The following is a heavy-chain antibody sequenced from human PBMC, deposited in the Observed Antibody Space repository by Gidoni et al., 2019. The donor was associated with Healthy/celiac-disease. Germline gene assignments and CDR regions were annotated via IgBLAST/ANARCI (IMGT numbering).Heavy chain of an antibody. D-gene: IGHD3-10*01. CDR1: GFPFSSYA. V-gene: IGHV3-23*01. CDR3: AKDSLHSGSYYNGVSVGFAPYFDY. CDR2: IRCSGGST. Sequence: EVQLLESGGGLLQPGGSLRLSGAASGFPFSSYAMIWVRQARGKGLGWVSSIRCSGGSTYYADSVKGRFTISRDNSKNTLYLQMNSLRAEDTAVYYCAKDSLHSGSYYNGVSVGFAPYFDYWGQGTLVTVSS. J-gene: IGHJ4*02.